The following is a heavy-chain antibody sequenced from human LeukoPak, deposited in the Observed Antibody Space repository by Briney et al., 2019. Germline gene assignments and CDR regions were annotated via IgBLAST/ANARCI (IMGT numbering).Heavy chain of an antibody. Sequence: GGSLRLSCAASGFTFDDYAMHWVRQAPGKGLEWVSGISWNSGSIGYADSVKGRFTISRDNAKNSLYLQMNSLRAEDTALYYCAKDRTISYDSSGYYPYYFDYWGQGTLVTVSS. D-gene: IGHD3-22*01. CDR2: ISWNSGSI. V-gene: IGHV3-9*01. J-gene: IGHJ4*02. CDR3: AKDRTISYDSSGYYPYYFDY. CDR1: GFTFDDYA.